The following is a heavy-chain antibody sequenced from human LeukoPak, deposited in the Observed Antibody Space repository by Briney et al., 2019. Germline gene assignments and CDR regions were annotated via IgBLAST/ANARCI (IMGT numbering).Heavy chain of an antibody. CDR2: MYWDGDK. Sequence: ESGPTLVNPTQTLTLTCTFSGFSLSSSGVGVGWIRQTPGKALEWLALMYWDGDKRYSPSLSTRLTLTKDTSKNQVVLTMTNMDPVDTATYYCTQGPDITGATRYWGQGTLVTVSS. J-gene: IGHJ4*02. CDR1: GFSLSSSGVG. D-gene: IGHD1-26*01. CDR3: TQGPDITGATRY. V-gene: IGHV2-5*02.